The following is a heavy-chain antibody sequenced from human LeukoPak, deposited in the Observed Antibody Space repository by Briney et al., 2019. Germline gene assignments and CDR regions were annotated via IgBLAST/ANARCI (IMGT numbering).Heavy chain of an antibody. CDR1: GFTFSSYG. CDR2: ISYDGSNK. D-gene: IGHD6-13*01. CDR3: AKDIVGQQLGPHY. J-gene: IGHJ4*02. V-gene: IGHV3-30*18. Sequence: GGSLRLSCAASGFTFSSYGMHWVRQAPGKGLEWVAVISYDGSNKYYADSVKGRFTISRDNSKNTLYLQMNSLRAEDTAVYYCAKDIVGQQLGPHYWGQETLVTVSS.